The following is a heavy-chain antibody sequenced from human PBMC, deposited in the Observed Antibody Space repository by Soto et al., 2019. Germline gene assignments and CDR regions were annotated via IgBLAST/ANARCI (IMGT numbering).Heavy chain of an antibody. Sequence: SVKVSCKASGGTFSTYTFSWVLQAPGQGLEWMGRIIPIFGTPYYAQKFQGRVTITADKSTSTVYMELSSLRSDDTAVYFCARGLECRGYCLDKPTWFAPWGQGTLVTVSS. CDR3: ARGLECRGYCLDKPTWFAP. CDR1: GGTFSTYT. CDR2: IIPIFGTP. J-gene: IGHJ5*02. V-gene: IGHV1-69*06. D-gene: IGHD2-15*01.